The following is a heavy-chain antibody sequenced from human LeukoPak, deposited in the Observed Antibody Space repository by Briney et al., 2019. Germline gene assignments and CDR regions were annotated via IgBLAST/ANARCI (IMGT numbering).Heavy chain of an antibody. J-gene: IGHJ5*02. Sequence: PGGSLRLSCAASGFTFRTSAMNWVRQAPGKGLEWVANIKQDGSEKYYVDSVKGRFTISRDNAKNSLYLQMNSLTAEDTAVYYGARGRGWIIEYGGQEPRAPFPWG. CDR2: IKQDGSEK. CDR3: ARGRGWIIEYGGQEPRAPFP. CDR1: GFTFRTSA. V-gene: IGHV3-7*04. D-gene: IGHD6-19*01.